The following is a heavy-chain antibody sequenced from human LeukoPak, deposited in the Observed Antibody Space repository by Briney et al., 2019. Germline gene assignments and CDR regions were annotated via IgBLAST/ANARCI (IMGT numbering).Heavy chain of an antibody. D-gene: IGHD2-15*01. J-gene: IGHJ4*02. CDR1: GFTFRSYW. CDR3: ARHAPTEIYYFDY. CDR2: IKEDGSEK. Sequence: PGGSLRLSCAASGFTFRSYWMSWVRQAPGKGLEWVANIKEDGSEKYYVDSVKGRFTISRDNAKNSLYLQMNSLRAEDTAVYYCARHAPTEIYYFDYWGQGTLVTVSS. V-gene: IGHV3-7*01.